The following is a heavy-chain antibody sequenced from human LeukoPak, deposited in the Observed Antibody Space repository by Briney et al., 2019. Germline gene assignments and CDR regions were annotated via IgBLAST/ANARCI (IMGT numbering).Heavy chain of an antibody. J-gene: IGHJ4*02. CDR1: GFTVSINY. Sequence: GGSLRLSCAASGFTVSINYMSWVRQAPGKGLECVSFIYSGGSTYHADYVKGRFTISRDNSKNTLYLQMNSLRAEDTAVYYCARDPSSSGWYDYWGQGTLVTVSS. CDR2: IYSGGST. V-gene: IGHV3-53*01. D-gene: IGHD6-19*01. CDR3: ARDPSSSGWYDY.